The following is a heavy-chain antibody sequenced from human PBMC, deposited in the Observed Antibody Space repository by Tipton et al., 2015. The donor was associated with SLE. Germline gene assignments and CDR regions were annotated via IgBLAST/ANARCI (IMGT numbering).Heavy chain of an antibody. V-gene: IGHV3-30*04. CDR2: ISYDGSN. Sequence: SLRLSCAASGFTFSTYAMHWVSQDPGKGLEWVAVISYDGSNNYADSVKGRFTISRDNSKNTLYLQMNSLRAEDTALYYCARYPRTTQAARSFDYWGHGTLVTFSP. CDR1: GFTFSTYA. J-gene: IGHJ4*01. CDR3: ARYPRTTQAARSFDY. D-gene: IGHD1-1*01.